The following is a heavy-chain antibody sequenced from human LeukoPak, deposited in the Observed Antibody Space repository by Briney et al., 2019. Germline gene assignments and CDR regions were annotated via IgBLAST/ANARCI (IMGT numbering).Heavy chain of an antibody. Sequence: ASVKVSCKASGYTFTGYNIHWVRQAPGQGLEWMGWINPNSGDTSYAQKLQGRVTMTRDTSISTAYMELSRLRSDDTAVYYCARDERYDSSGYPFDYWGQGTLVTVSS. CDR3: ARDERYDSSGYPFDY. D-gene: IGHD3-22*01. V-gene: IGHV1-2*02. J-gene: IGHJ4*02. CDR2: INPNSGDT. CDR1: GYTFTGYN.